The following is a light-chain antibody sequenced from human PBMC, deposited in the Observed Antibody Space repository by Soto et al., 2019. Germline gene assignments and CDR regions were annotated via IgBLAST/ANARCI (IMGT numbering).Light chain of an antibody. CDR1: SSDVGAYNY. V-gene: IGLV2-14*01. Sequence: QSALTQPASVSGSRGQSITISCTGTSSDVGAYNYVSWYQQHPGKAPKLMIYEVSNRPSGVSDRFSGSRSGNTASLTISGLQAEDESDYYCTSYTSSSTWVFGGGTKVTVL. CDR2: EVS. CDR3: TSYTSSSTWV. J-gene: IGLJ3*02.